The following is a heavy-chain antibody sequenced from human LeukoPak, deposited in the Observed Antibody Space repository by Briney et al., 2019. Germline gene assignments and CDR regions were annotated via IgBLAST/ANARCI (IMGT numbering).Heavy chain of an antibody. V-gene: IGHV4-39*07. CDR3: ASRKSMVATSPSFDY. CDR1: GGSISSGGYY. J-gene: IGHJ4*02. CDR2: INHSGST. Sequence: PSETLSLTCTVSGGSISSGGYYLSWIRQPPGKGLEWIVEINHSGSTNYNPSLKSRVTISVDTSKNQFSLKLSSVTAADTAVYYCASRKSMVATSPSFDYWGQGTLVTVSS. D-gene: IGHD5-12*01.